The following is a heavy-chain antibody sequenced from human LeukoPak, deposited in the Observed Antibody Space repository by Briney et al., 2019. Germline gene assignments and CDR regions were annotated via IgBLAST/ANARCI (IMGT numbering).Heavy chain of an antibody. CDR1: GFIFSDYW. J-gene: IGHJ4*02. V-gene: IGHV3-74*01. CDR2: INRDGTGT. D-gene: IGHD6-19*01. Sequence: EGSLRLSCAPSGFIFSDYWFHWVRQTPGQGLVWVAAINRDGTGTSHADSVRGRFTVSRDNAKNTLYLQLNSLRADDTAVYYCARGLSYAVAYGDYWGQGTLVTVSS. CDR3: ARGLSYAVAYGDY.